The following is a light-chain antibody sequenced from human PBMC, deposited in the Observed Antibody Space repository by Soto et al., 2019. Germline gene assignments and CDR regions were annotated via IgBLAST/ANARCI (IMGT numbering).Light chain of an antibody. Sequence: DIQMTQTPATLSAFAGDRVTVTCRASQSVSSWVAWYQEKPVRGPKLLIYDASTLQSGVPSRFIGSGSGTEFTLTITSLQPDDFAAYYCQHYNTYSPGTFGQGTRVEVK. V-gene: IGKV1-5*01. CDR2: DAS. J-gene: IGKJ1*01. CDR1: QSVSSW. CDR3: QHYNTYSPGT.